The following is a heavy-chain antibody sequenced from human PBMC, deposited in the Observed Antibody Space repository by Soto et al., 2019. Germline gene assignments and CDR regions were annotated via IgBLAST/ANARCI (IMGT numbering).Heavy chain of an antibody. D-gene: IGHD1-26*01. CDR1: GSTFTSSA. J-gene: IGHJ3*02. Sequence: ASVKVSCKASGSTFTSSAVQWVRQARGQRLEWIGWIVVGSGNTNYAQKFQERVTITRDMSTSTAYMELSSLRSEDTAVYYCAADISIVGATEAFDIWGQGTMVTVSS. V-gene: IGHV1-58*01. CDR2: IVVGSGNT. CDR3: AADISIVGATEAFDI.